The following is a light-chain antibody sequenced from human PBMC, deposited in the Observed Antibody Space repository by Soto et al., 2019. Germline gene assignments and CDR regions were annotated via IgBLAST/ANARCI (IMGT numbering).Light chain of an antibody. CDR2: KAS. V-gene: IGKV1-5*03. CDR3: QQYDSYPFT. J-gene: IGKJ4*01. CDR1: QSINNW. Sequence: DIQMTQSPSTLSASVGDRVTITCRASQSINNWLAWYQQKPGKAPKLLISKASNLKSGVPSRFSGPGSGTEFTLTISSLQPDEFASYYCQQYDSYPFTFGGGTKVEI.